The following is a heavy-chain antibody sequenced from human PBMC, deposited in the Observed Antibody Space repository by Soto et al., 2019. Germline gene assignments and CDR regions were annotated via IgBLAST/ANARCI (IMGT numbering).Heavy chain of an antibody. CDR3: ARDVLGSSYFDDH. V-gene: IGHV1-3*01. J-gene: IGHJ4*02. CDR2: INAGSGNT. D-gene: IGHD6-13*01. CDR1: GYTSTNYG. Sequence: ASVKVSCKASGYTSTNYGMHWVRQAPGQRLEWMGWINAGSGNTKYSQKFQGRITITRDTSASTVYMELSSLRSEDTAVYYCARDVLGSSYFDDHWGQGTLVTVSS.